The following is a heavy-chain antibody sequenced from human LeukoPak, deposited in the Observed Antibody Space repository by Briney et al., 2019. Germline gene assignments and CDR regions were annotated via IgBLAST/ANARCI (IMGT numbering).Heavy chain of an antibody. CDR1: GGSVTSTNW. CDR2: VQLDGRT. CDR3: AREGGFYRPLDY. D-gene: IGHD3-3*01. Sequence: NPSETLSLTCDVSGGSVTSTNWWTWVRQPPGKGLEWIGEVQLDGRTNYNPSLKSRLIMSVDLSENHISLKLTSVTAADTAVYYCAREGGFYRPLDYSGQGTLVTVSS. V-gene: IGHV4-4*02. J-gene: IGHJ4*02.